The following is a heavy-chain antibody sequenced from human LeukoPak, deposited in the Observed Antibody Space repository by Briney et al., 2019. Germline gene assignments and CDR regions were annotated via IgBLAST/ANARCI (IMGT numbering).Heavy chain of an antibody. V-gene: IGHV4-61*01. CDR2: IYYSGST. CDR3: ARDLYGSGSYSHRD. Sequence: PSETLSLTYTVSGGSASSGSYYWSWIRQPPGKGLEWIGYIYYSGSTNYNPSLKSRVTISVDTSKNQFSLKLSSVTAADTAVYYCARDLYGSGSYSHRDWGQGTLVTVSS. CDR1: GGSASSGSYY. J-gene: IGHJ4*02. D-gene: IGHD3-10*01.